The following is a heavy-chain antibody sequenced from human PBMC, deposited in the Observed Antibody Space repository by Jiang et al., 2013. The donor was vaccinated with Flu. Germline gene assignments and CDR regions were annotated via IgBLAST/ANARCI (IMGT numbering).Heavy chain of an antibody. CDR3: VKGAMFRAKYPLDF. J-gene: IGHJ4*02. Sequence: VQLVESGGGLVQPGGSLRLSCSASGFTLSQYAMHWVRQAPGQGPEYISGISNTGGRTNYADSVKGRFIISRDNSKNTLFLEMTSLRPEDTAMYYCVKGAMFRAKYPLDFWGQGTLVTVSS. V-gene: IGHV3-64D*06. CDR2: ISNTGGRT. D-gene: IGHD3-10*01. CDR1: GFTLSQYA.